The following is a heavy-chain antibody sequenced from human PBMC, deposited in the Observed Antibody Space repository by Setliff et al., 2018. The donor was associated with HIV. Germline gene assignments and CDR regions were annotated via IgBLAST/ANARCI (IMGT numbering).Heavy chain of an antibody. D-gene: IGHD5-12*01. CDR3: VGGLRSRSQGHFDY. Sequence: PSETLSLTCTVSGASVSSGGHYWSWIRQHPEKGLEWIGYIYYSENTYYNPSLKSRVSISVDTSKNQFSLKLRSVTAADTAVYYCVGGLRSRSQGHFDYWGQGTLVTSPQ. J-gene: IGHJ4*02. CDR1: GASVSSGGHY. V-gene: IGHV4-31*03. CDR2: IYYSENT.